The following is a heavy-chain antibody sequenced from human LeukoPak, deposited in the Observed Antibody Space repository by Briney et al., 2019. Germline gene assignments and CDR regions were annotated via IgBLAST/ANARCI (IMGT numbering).Heavy chain of an antibody. V-gene: IGHV1-3*01. CDR2: INAGNGNT. CDR1: GYTYTLYA. CDR3: ARGSGAGTGALYY. J-gene: IGHJ4*02. D-gene: IGHD6-19*01. Sequence: ASVKVSRKSSGYTYTLYAMHWVRHPRAQGFEWMGWINAGNGNTKYSQECQGRVTITRDTSASTAYMELSSLRSDDTAVYYCARGSGAGTGALYYWGQGTLVTVSS.